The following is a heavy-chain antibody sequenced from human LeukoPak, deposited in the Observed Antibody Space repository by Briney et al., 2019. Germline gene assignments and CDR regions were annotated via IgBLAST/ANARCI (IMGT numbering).Heavy chain of an antibody. D-gene: IGHD5-24*01. Sequence: ASVKVSCKTSGYTFTHYYIHWVRQAAGQGLDWMGMIVPSSGSTSYAQKFLGRVTMTRVTSTTTVHMELSSLRSDDTAVYYCARDYRIDGYNRGVDHWGQGTLVTVS. J-gene: IGHJ4*02. CDR1: GYTFTHYY. CDR3: ARDYRIDGYNRGVDH. V-gene: IGHV1-46*01. CDR2: IVPSSGST.